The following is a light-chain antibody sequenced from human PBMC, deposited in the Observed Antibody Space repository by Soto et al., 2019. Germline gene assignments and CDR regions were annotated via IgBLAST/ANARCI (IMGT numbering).Light chain of an antibody. CDR1: SSDVGGYKY. J-gene: IGLJ2*01. V-gene: IGLV2-14*03. CDR3: VSYTSTTTLV. CDR2: GAD. Sequence: QSALTQPASVSGSPGQSITISCTGTSSDVGGYKYVSWYQHQPGKAPKLMFYGADNRPSGVSNRFSASKSGNTASLTISGLQAEDEAEYYCVSYTSTTTLVFGGGTKLTVL.